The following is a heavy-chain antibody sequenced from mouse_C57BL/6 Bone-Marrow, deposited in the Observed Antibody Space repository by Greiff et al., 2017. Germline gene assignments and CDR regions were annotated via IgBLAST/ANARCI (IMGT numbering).Heavy chain of an antibody. V-gene: IGHV1-31*01. Sequence: VQLQQSGPELVKPGASVKISCKASGYSFTGYYMHWVKQSHGNILDWIGYIYPYNGVSSYNQKFKGKATLTVVKSSSTAYMELRSLTSEDSAVYYCARSRGYYGSRGDFDYWGQGTTLTVSS. J-gene: IGHJ2*01. D-gene: IGHD1-1*01. CDR1: GYSFTGYY. CDR2: IYPYNGVS. CDR3: ARSRGYYGSRGDFDY.